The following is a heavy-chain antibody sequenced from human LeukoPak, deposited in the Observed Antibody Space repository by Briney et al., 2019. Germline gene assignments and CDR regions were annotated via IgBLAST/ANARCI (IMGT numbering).Heavy chain of an antibody. CDR1: GGTFSSYA. CDR3: ASRYCSGGSCLVHGMDV. D-gene: IGHD2-15*01. CDR2: IIPIFGTA. Sequence: ASVKVSCKASGGTFSSYAISWVRQAPGQGLEWMGGIIPIFGTANYAQKFQGRVTITADESTSTAYMELSSLRSEDTAVYYCASRYCSGGSCLVHGMDVWGQGTTVTVSS. V-gene: IGHV1-69*13. J-gene: IGHJ6*02.